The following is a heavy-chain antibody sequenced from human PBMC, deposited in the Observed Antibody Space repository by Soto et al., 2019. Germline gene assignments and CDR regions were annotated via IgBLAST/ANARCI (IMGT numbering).Heavy chain of an antibody. J-gene: IGHJ4*02. V-gene: IGHV3-15*07. Sequence: PGGSLRLSCAASGFTFSNAWMNWVRQAPGKGLEWVGRIKSKTDGGTTDYAAPVKGRFTISRDDSKNTLYLQMNSLKTEDTAVYYCTAEVGYDFWSGYFAFDYWGQGTLVTVSS. D-gene: IGHD3-3*01. CDR3: TAEVGYDFWSGYFAFDY. CDR2: IKSKTDGGTT. CDR1: GFTFSNAW.